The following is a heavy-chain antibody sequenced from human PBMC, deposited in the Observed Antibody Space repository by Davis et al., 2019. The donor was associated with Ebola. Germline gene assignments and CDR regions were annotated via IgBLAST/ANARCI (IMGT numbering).Heavy chain of an antibody. D-gene: IGHD1-26*01. Sequence: ASVKVSCKASGYSFKNYAISWVRQPPGQGLEWMGWISAYNGNTNYAQKVQGRVTMTTDTSTGTAYLYLRSLRSDDTAVYFCARTSIVGTSTTASDLWGQGTLVTVSS. J-gene: IGHJ3*01. CDR3: ARTSIVGTSTTASDL. CDR2: ISAYNGNT. CDR1: GYSFKNYA. V-gene: IGHV1-18*01.